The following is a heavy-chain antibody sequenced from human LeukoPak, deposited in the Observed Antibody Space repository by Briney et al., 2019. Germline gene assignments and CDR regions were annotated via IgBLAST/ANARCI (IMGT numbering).Heavy chain of an antibody. Sequence: TGGSLRLSCAASGFTFSNAWMSWVRQAPGKGLEWVGRIKSKTDGGTTDYAAPVKGRFTISRDDSKNTLYLQMNSLKTEDTAVYYCTTENSPYYVWGSYRQRDAFDIWGQGTMVIVSS. CDR2: IKSKTDGGTT. CDR3: TTENSPYYVWGSYRQRDAFDI. CDR1: GFTFSNAW. J-gene: IGHJ3*02. V-gene: IGHV3-15*01. D-gene: IGHD3-16*02.